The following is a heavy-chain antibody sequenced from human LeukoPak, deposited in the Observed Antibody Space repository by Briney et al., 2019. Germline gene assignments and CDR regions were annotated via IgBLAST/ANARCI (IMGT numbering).Heavy chain of an antibody. Sequence: GGSLRLSCAASGFTVSSNYMSWVRQAPGKGLEWVSVIYSGGSTYYADSVKGRFTISRDNSKNTLYLQMNSLRAEDTAVYYCARDNGDYPYNWFDPWGQGTLVTVSS. CDR3: ARDNGDYPYNWFDP. D-gene: IGHD4-17*01. CDR2: IYSGGST. J-gene: IGHJ5*02. CDR1: GFTVSSNY. V-gene: IGHV3-53*01.